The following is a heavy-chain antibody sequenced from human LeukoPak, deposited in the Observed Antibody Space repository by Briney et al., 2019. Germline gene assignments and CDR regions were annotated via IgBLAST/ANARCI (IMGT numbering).Heavy chain of an antibody. Sequence: SETLSLTCAVSGGSISSSNYWSWIRQPPGKGLEWIGEINHSGSTNYTPSLKSRVTISLDTSRNQFSLKLTSVTAADTAVYYCASTERCSTTCPLDYWGQGTLVTVSS. CDR1: GGSISSSNY. V-gene: IGHV4-4*02. CDR3: ASTERCSTTCPLDY. CDR2: INHSGST. D-gene: IGHD2-2*01. J-gene: IGHJ4*02.